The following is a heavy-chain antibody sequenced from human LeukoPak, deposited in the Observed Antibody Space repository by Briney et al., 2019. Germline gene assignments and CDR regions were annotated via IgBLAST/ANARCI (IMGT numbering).Heavy chain of an antibody. D-gene: IGHD4-17*01. CDR2: ISWNSGSI. Sequence: GGSLRLSCAASGFTFDDYAMHWVRHAPGKGLEWVSGISWNSGSIGYADSVKGRFTISRDNAKNSLYLQMNSLRAEDTALYYCAKDNDCGDYEFQHWGQGTLATVSS. V-gene: IGHV3-9*01. CDR1: GFTFDDYA. J-gene: IGHJ1*01. CDR3: AKDNDCGDYEFQH.